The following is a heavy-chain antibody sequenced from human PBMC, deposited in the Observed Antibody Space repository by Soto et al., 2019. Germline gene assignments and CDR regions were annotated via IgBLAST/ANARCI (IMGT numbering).Heavy chain of an antibody. V-gene: IGHV3-23*01. Sequence: GGSLRLSCAASGFTFSSYAMSWVRQAPGKGLEWVSAISGSGGSTYYADSVKGRFTISRDNSKNTLYLQMNSLRAEDTAVYYCAKTGFVVVPAALYYFDYWGQGTLVTVSS. CDR1: GFTFSSYA. CDR2: ISGSGGST. J-gene: IGHJ4*02. CDR3: AKTGFVVVPAALYYFDY. D-gene: IGHD2-2*01.